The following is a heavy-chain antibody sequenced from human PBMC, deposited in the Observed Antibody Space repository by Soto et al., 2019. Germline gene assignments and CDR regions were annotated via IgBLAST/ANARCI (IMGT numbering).Heavy chain of an antibody. V-gene: IGHV3-7*01. CDR3: ARYSGRYGAGPGGFDY. Sequence: GGSLRLSCAASGFTFSSYWMSWVRQAPGKGLEWVANIKQDGSEKYYVDSGKGRFTISRDNAKNSLYLQMNSLRAEDTAVYYCARYSGRYGAGPGGFDYWGQGTLVTVSS. CDR1: GFTFSSYW. D-gene: IGHD3-16*01. CDR2: IKQDGSEK. J-gene: IGHJ4*02.